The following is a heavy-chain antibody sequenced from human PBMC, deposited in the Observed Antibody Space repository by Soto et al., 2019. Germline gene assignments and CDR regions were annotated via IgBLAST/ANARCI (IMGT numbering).Heavy chain of an antibody. D-gene: IGHD3-3*01. CDR3: ARKAGVRSASDP. J-gene: IGHJ5*02. Sequence: EILCLTYSVVWGKSVDYDGSWIRQPPGKGLEWIGYIYYSGSTNYNPSLKSRVTISVDTSKNQFSLRLSSVSAADTAMYYCARKAGVRSASDPWGQRTLVTVSS. V-gene: IGHV4-59*01. CDR2: IYYSGST. CDR1: WGKSVDYD.